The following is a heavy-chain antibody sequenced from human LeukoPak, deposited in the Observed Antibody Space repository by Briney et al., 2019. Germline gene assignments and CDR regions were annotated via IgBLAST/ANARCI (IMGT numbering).Heavy chain of an antibody. V-gene: IGHV4-30-2*01. D-gene: IGHD6-19*01. J-gene: IGHJ5*02. CDR2: IYHSGST. Sequence: PSETLSLTCTVSGGSISSYSWSWIRQPPGKGLEWIGYIYHSGSTYYNPSLKSRVTISVDRSKNQFSLKLSSVTAADTAVYYCARASQWLGSRWFDPWGQGTLVTVSS. CDR3: ARASQWLGSRWFDP. CDR1: GGSISSYS.